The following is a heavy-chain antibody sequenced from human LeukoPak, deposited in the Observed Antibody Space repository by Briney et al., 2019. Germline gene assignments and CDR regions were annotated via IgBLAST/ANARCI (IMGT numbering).Heavy chain of an antibody. J-gene: IGHJ5*02. V-gene: IGHV3-48*02. CDR2: ISDSGHTK. CDR3: ARKELEGSWFDP. CDR1: GFTLSPYA. D-gene: IGHD3-3*01. Sequence: TGGSLRLACAASGFTLSPYAMNWVRQAPGMGLEWIAFISDSGHTKYNADSVKGRFTISRDNAKNSVFLQMNSLRDEDTAVYYCARKELEGSWFDPWGQGTLVTVTS.